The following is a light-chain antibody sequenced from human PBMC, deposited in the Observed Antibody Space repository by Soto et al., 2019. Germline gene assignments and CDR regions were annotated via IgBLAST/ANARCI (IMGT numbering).Light chain of an antibody. CDR3: QHYNNWPPWT. J-gene: IGKJ1*01. Sequence: EIVMTQSPATLSVSPGERATLSCRASQSVSSNLAWYQQNPGQAPRILIYGASTRATGIPARFSGSGSGTEFTLTISSLQSEEFAVYYCQHYNNWPPWTFGQGTKVEIK. CDR2: GAS. CDR1: QSVSSN. V-gene: IGKV3-15*01.